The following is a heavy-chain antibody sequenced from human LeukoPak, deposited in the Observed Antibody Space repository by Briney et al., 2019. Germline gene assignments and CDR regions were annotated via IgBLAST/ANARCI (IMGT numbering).Heavy chain of an antibody. D-gene: IGHD3-10*01. CDR2: ISSDGSIT. Sequence: PGGSLRLSCAASGFTFSTYWMHWVRQAPGKGLVWVSRISSDGSITSYADSVKGRFTISRDNAKNTLYLQMNSLRAEDTAVYYCARHLNYYLDYWGQGNLVTVSS. CDR1: GFTFSTYW. CDR3: ARHLNYYLDY. J-gene: IGHJ4*02. V-gene: IGHV3-74*01.